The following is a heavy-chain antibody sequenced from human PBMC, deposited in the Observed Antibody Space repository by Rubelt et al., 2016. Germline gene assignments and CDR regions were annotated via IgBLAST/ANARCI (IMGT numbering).Heavy chain of an antibody. Sequence: QLQLQESGPGLVKPSETLSLTCTVSGGSISSSSYYWGWIRQPPGKGLEWIGSIYSSGSPYYHPPPKGRCTRAGDTSKNQFARKLGSVTAAETAVYYCARDPTSPGYSSGGPDYWGQGTLVTVSS. D-gene: IGHD6-19*01. CDR1: GGSISSSSYY. J-gene: IGHJ4*02. V-gene: IGHV4-39*07. CDR2: IYSSGSP. CDR3: ARDPTSPGYSSGGPDY.